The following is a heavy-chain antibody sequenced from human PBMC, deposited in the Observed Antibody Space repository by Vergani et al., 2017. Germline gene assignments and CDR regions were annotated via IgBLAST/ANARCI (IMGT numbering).Heavy chain of an antibody. D-gene: IGHD3-10*01. Sequence: QVQLQQWGAGLLKPSETLSLTCAVYGGSFSGYYWSWIRQPPGKGLEWIGEINHSGHTNYNPSLESRVTISVDTSNNRFSLKLTSVTAADTAVYFCARDSLTRLRGIPLDTWGQGTLVTVSS. CDR1: GGSFSGYY. CDR3: ARDSLTRLRGIPLDT. CDR2: INHSGHT. J-gene: IGHJ5*02. V-gene: IGHV4-34*01.